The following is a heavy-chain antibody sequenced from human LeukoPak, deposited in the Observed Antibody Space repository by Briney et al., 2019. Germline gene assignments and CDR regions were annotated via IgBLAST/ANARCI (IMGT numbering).Heavy chain of an antibody. J-gene: IGHJ4*02. V-gene: IGHV1-2*02. CDR3: ARRGNYGDYFDY. Sequence: ASVKVSCQASRYTFTGYYMHWVRPAPGQGLEWMGWINPNSGSTNYAQKFQGRVTMTRDTSISTAFMDLSRLRSDDTAVYYCARRGNYGDYFDYWGQGTLVTVSS. CDR2: INPNSGST. CDR1: RYTFTGYY. D-gene: IGHD4-17*01.